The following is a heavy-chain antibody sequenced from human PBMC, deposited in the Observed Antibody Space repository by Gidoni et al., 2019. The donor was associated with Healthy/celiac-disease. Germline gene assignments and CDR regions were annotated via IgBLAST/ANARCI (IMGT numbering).Heavy chain of an antibody. D-gene: IGHD4-17*01. CDR3: ARGDTTVTDPGYYFDY. CDR1: GGSISSGGYY. CDR2: ICYSGST. Sequence: QVQLQESGPGLVKPSQTLSLTCTVSGGSISSGGYYWSWIRQHLGTGLEWIGYICYSGSTYYHPSLKSRVTISVDTSKNHFSLKLSSVTAADTAVYYCARGDTTVTDPGYYFDYWGQGTLVTVSS. J-gene: IGHJ4*02. V-gene: IGHV4-31*03.